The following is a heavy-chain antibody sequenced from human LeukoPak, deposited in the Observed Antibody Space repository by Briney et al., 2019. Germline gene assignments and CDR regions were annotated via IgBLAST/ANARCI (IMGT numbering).Heavy chain of an antibody. CDR3: ARRVYTTSSSGWPLYDFDH. J-gene: IGHJ4*02. D-gene: IGHD6-19*01. CDR1: GGSLSGYF. Sequence: PSETLSLTCTVSGGSLSGYFWTWIRQPPAKGLEWIGYIYYTGNTNYNPSLKSRVTISVDMSNNQFSLKVNSVTAADTAVYYCARRVYTTSSSGWPLYDFDHWGQGTPITVSS. CDR2: IYYTGNT. V-gene: IGHV4-59*12.